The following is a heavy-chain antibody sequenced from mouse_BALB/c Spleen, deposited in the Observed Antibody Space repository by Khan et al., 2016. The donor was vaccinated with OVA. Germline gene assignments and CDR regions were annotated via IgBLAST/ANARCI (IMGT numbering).Heavy chain of an antibody. V-gene: IGHV1-77*01. CDR3: ARMNYFGYTFAY. J-gene: IGHJ3*01. CDR1: GYTFTDYY. Sequence: QVQLQQSGAELARPGASVKLSCKASGYTFTDYYINWVKQRTGQGLEWIGEISPGSGDTYYNERFKGKATLSADTSSSTAYMQLSSLTSESSAVYFCARMNYFGYTFAYWGQGTLVTVSA. CDR2: ISPGSGDT. D-gene: IGHD1-2*01.